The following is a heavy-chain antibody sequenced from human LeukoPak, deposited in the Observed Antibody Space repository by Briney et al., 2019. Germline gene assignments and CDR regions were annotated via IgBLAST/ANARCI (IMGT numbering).Heavy chain of an antibody. V-gene: IGHV3-33*01. CDR3: ARDQRPGWGEYFQH. J-gene: IGHJ1*01. Sequence: GGSLRLSCAASEFTFSSYGMHWVRQAPGKGLEWVAVIWYDGSNKYYADSVKGRFTISRDNSKNTVYLQMNSLRVEDTAVYYCARDQRPGWGEYFQHWGQGTLVTASS. CDR2: IWYDGSNK. CDR1: EFTFSSYG. D-gene: IGHD3-16*01.